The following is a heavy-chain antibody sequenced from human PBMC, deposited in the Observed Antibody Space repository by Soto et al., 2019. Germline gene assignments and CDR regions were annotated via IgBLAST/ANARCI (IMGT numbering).Heavy chain of an antibody. Sequence: EVQLVESGGGLVKPGGSLRLSCAASGFTFSNYNMNWVRQAPGKGLEWLSSISSSSSYIDYADSVKGRFTISRDNAKNSLYLQMNSLRAEDAAIYYCARYSGSWYLYYFDYWGQGALVTVSS. CDR2: ISSSSSYI. CDR1: GFTFSNYN. D-gene: IGHD6-13*01. J-gene: IGHJ4*02. CDR3: ARYSGSWYLYYFDY. V-gene: IGHV3-21*01.